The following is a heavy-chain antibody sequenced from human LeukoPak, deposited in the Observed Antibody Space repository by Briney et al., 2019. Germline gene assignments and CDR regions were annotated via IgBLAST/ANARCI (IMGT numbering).Heavy chain of an antibody. V-gene: IGHV4-34*01. CDR1: GGSFSGYY. Sequence: PSETLSLTCAVYGGSFSGYYWSWIRQPPGKGLEWIGEINHSGSTNYNPSLKSRVTISVDTSKNQFSLKVSSVTAADTAVYYCARRIAARPRGYWFDPWGRGTLVTVSS. J-gene: IGHJ5*02. D-gene: IGHD6-6*01. CDR3: ARRIAARPRGYWFDP. CDR2: INHSGST.